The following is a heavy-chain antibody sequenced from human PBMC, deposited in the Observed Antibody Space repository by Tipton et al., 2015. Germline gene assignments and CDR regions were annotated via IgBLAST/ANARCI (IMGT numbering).Heavy chain of an antibody. V-gene: IGHV1-69*11. Sequence: QSGPEVKKPGSSAKVSCKASGDIFNNYAFSWLRQAPGQGLEWMASIIPALRTTDYAQKFQKRVTITSDETTRTVFMELESLKSEDTATYYCANTDDIWGGLGLMYENWGQGTLVTVAS. CDR2: IIPALRTT. CDR3: ANTDDIWGGLGLMYEN. CDR1: GDIFNNYA. D-gene: IGHD3-16*01. J-gene: IGHJ1*01.